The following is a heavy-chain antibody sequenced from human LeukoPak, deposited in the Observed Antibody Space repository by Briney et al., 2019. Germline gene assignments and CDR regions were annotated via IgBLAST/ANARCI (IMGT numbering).Heavy chain of an antibody. CDR1: GFSFSSFG. Sequence: GGSLRLSCAASGFSFSSFGMHWVRQAPGKGLDWVAFIRYDGSKKYYADSVKGRFTISRDSSKNTLYLQMNSLRAEDTAVYYCAKDLYDSPFDYWGQGTLVTISS. CDR3: AKDLYDSPFDY. CDR2: IRYDGSKK. D-gene: IGHD3-22*01. J-gene: IGHJ4*02. V-gene: IGHV3-30*02.